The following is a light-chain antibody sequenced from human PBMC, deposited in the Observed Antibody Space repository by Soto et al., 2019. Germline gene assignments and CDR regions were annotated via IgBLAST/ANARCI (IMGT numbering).Light chain of an antibody. J-gene: IGLJ1*01. Sequence: QSVLTQPPSASGTPGQRVTISCSGSSSNIGNNPVNWYQQLPGTAPKLLIYTSNQRPSGVPDRFSGSKSGTSASLAISGLQSEDEADYYCAAWDDSLNGYVFGTGTKATVL. CDR1: SSNIGNNP. CDR3: AAWDDSLNGYV. CDR2: TSN. V-gene: IGLV1-44*01.